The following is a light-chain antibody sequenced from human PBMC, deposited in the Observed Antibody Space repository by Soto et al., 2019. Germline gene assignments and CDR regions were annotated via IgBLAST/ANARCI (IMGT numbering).Light chain of an antibody. J-gene: IGKJ1*01. CDR3: HQYHTSPLM. CDR1: QSVRSNY. Sequence: EIVLTQSPGTLSLSPGERATLACRASQSVRSNYLAWYQQKPGQAPRRLIYGASTRATGVPDRFSGSGSGTDFTLTISRLEPDDLAVYYCHQYHTSPLMFGQGTKVEIK. V-gene: IGKV3-20*01. CDR2: GAS.